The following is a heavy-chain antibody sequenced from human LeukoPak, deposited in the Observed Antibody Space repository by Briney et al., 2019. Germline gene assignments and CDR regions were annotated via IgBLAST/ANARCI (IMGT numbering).Heavy chain of an antibody. V-gene: IGHV4-34*01. CDR2: INDSGRA. CDR3: ARRWNYGRNYYIDV. J-gene: IGHJ6*03. D-gene: IGHD1-7*01. CDR1: GGSFSSYH. Sequence: SDPLSLTCAVNGGSFSSYHWRWIRHPPGEGLEWLAKINDSGRANYNPSLMSCVTVSLDTSKNQFSLRLTSVTATDTAAYSCARRWNYGRNYYIDVWGKGATVSVSS.